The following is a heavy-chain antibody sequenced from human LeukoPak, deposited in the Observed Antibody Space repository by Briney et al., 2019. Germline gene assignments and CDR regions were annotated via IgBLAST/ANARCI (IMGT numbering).Heavy chain of an antibody. CDR2: ISTSGNT. V-gene: IGHV4-4*07. Sequence: SETLSLTCTVSGGSISSYYWTWIRQPAGKGLEWIGRISTSGNTYYNPSLKSRLTMSVDTSKNQFSLKLSSVTAADAAVYYCARGTRYCSGDSCQNWFDPWGQGTLVTVSS. CDR3: ARGTRYCSGDSCQNWFDP. J-gene: IGHJ5*02. D-gene: IGHD2-15*01. CDR1: GGSISSYY.